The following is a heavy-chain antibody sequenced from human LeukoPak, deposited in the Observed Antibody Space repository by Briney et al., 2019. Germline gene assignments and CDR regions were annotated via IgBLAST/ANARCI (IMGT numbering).Heavy chain of an antibody. Sequence: ASVKVSCEASGYTFTGYYMHWARQAPGQGLEWMGWINPNSGGTNYAQKFQGRVTMTRDTSISTAYMELSRLRSDDTAVYYCARGQELESAFDIWGQGTMVTVSS. CDR3: ARGQELESAFDI. V-gene: IGHV1-2*02. CDR2: INPNSGGT. D-gene: IGHD1-1*01. CDR1: GYTFTGYY. J-gene: IGHJ3*02.